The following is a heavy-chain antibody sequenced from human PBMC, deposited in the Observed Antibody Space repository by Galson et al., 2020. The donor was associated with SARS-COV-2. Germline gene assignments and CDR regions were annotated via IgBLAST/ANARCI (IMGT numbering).Heavy chain of an antibody. J-gene: IGHJ4*02. CDR2: ITWNSGSI. V-gene: IGHV3-9*01. CDR3: AKGPNSYSRGWYGIDY. CDR1: GFTFDDYA. D-gene: IGHD6-19*01. Sequence: GGSLRLSCAASGFTFDDYAMHWVRQAPGRGLEWVSTITWNSGSIDYTDSVKGRFTISRDNAKNSLYLQMNSLRAEDTAMYYCAKGPNSYSRGWYGIDYWGQGTLVTVS.